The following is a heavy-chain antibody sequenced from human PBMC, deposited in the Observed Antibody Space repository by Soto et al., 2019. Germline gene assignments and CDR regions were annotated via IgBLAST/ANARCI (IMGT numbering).Heavy chain of an antibody. Sequence: QVHLVESGGGVVQPGRSLRLSCEASGFNFRTFGMHWVRQAPGKGLEWVAITSYDGITKYYADSVKGRFTISRDNSKDTLHLQMDSLRAEDTAVYYCSKDGFALVRDPLGNWFDSWGQGTLVTVSS. V-gene: IGHV3-30*18. J-gene: IGHJ5*01. CDR1: GFNFRTFG. D-gene: IGHD3-10*01. CDR3: SKDGFALVRDPLGNWFDS. CDR2: TSYDGITK.